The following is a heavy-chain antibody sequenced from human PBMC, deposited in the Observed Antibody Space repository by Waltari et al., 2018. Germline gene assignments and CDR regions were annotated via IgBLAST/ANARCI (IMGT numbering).Heavy chain of an antibody. J-gene: IGHJ4*02. CDR2: IYYSGST. CDR1: GGSISSHY. Sequence: QVQLQESGPGLVKPSETLSLTCTVSGGSISSHYWSWIRQPPGKGLEWIGYIYYSGSTTYNPSRKSRVTISVDTSKNQFSLKLSSVTAADTSVYYCARDSGYYGSGSYLGFDYWGQGTLVTVSS. V-gene: IGHV4-59*11. CDR3: ARDSGYYGSGSYLGFDY. D-gene: IGHD3-10*01.